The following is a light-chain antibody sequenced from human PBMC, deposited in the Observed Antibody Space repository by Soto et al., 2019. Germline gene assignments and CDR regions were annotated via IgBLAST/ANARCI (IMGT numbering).Light chain of an antibody. V-gene: IGKV3-20*01. CDR1: QSVSSSY. CDR3: QQYGSSPRT. CDR2: GAS. J-gene: IGKJ1*01. Sequence: EIVLTHSPFTLSLSPVEISTLSFSASQSVSSSYLAWYQQKPGQAPRLLIYGASSRATGIPDRSSGSGSGTDFTLTISRLEPEDFAVYYCQQYGSSPRTFGQGTKVDI.